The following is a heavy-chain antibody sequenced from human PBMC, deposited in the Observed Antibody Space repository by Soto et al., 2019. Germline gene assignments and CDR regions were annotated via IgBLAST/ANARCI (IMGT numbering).Heavy chain of an antibody. V-gene: IGHV1-58*02. J-gene: IGHJ4*02. CDR3: AADSHFWSGHYSFEY. D-gene: IGHD3-3*02. Sequence: ASVKVSCKASGFTFTSSAMQWVRQARGQRLEWIGWIVVGSGNTNYAQKFQERVTITRDMSTSTAYMELSSLRSEDTAVYYCAADSHFWSGHYSFEYWGQGTLVTVSS. CDR2: IVVGSGNT. CDR1: GFTFTSSA.